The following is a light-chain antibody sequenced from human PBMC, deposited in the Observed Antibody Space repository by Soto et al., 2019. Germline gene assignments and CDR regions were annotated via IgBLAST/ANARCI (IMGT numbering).Light chain of an antibody. CDR3: SSYAGSTVV. V-gene: IGLV2-8*01. CDR2: DVS. J-gene: IGLJ2*01. CDR1: SSDVGGYNY. Sequence: QSAPTQPPSASGSPGQSVTISCTGTSSDVGGYNYVSWYQQHPGKAPKLMIYDVSKRPSGVPDRFSGSKSGNTASLTVSGLQAEDEADYYCSSYAGSTVVFGGGTKLTVL.